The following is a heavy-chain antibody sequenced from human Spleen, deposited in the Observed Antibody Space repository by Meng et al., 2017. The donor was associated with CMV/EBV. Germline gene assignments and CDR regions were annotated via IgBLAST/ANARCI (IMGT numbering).Heavy chain of an antibody. J-gene: IGHJ4*02. Sequence: GGSLRLSCAASGFTFSRYEMNWVRQAPGKGLEWISYISSSGNFINYADSVKGRFTISRDNSKNTVYLQMDSLKTEDTAVYYCAKTGWTSATPTDWGQGTLVTVSS. CDR2: ISSSGNFI. CDR1: GFTFSRYE. V-gene: IGHV3-48*03. D-gene: IGHD2-15*01. CDR3: AKTGWTSATPTD.